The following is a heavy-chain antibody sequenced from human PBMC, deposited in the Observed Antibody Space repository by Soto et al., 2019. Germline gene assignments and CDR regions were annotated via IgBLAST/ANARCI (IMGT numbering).Heavy chain of an antibody. D-gene: IGHD6-6*01. Sequence: GGSLRLSCAASGFTFSSYGMHWVRQAPGKGLEWVAVISYDGSNKYYADSVKGRFTISRDNSKNTLYLQMNSLRAEDTAVYYCAKGGQLVHSYYYYGMDVWGQGTTVTVSS. J-gene: IGHJ6*02. CDR1: GFTFSSYG. CDR3: AKGGQLVHSYYYYGMDV. V-gene: IGHV3-30*18. CDR2: ISYDGSNK.